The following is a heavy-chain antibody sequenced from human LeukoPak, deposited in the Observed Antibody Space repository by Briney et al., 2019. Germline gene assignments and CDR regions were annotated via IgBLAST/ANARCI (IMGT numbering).Heavy chain of an antibody. CDR3: ARALYYYDSSGYYPLDY. CDR1: GFTFSDYY. Sequence: PGGSLRLSCAASGFTFSDYYKSWIPQAPGKGLEWVSYISSSGSTIYYADSVKGRFTISRDNAKNSLYLQMNSLRAEDTAVYYCARALYYYDSSGYYPLDYWGQGTLVTLSS. J-gene: IGHJ4*02. V-gene: IGHV3-11*04. CDR2: ISSSGSTI. D-gene: IGHD3-22*01.